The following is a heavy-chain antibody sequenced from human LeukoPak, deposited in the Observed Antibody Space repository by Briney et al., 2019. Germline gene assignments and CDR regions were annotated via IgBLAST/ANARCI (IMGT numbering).Heavy chain of an antibody. D-gene: IGHD1-26*01. V-gene: IGHV1-18*01. J-gene: IGHJ4*02. CDR1: GYTFTSYG. CDR3: ARDGRFAAYEPDY. Sequence: ASVKVSCKASGYTFTSYGISWVRQAPGQGLEWVGWISAYDGNTNYAQKFQGRVTMTTDTSTSTAHMELRSLRYDDTAVYYCARDGRFAAYEPDYWGQGTLVTVSS. CDR2: ISAYDGNT.